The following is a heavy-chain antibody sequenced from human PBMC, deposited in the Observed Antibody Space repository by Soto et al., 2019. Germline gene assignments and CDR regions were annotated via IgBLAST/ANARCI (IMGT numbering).Heavy chain of an antibody. Sequence: SETLSLTCTVSGGSISSSRYYWGWIRQPPGKGLEWIGSIYYSGSTYYNPSLKSRVTISVDTSKNSLYLQMNSLRAEDTALYYCAKDSGVVIGFDAFDIWGQGTMVTVSS. CDR1: GGSISSSRYY. V-gene: IGHV4-39*02. CDR3: AKDSGVVIGFDAFDI. CDR2: IYYSGST. D-gene: IGHD3-3*01. J-gene: IGHJ3*02.